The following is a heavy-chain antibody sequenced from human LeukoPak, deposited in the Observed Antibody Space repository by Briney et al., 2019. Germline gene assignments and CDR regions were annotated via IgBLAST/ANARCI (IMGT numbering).Heavy chain of an antibody. Sequence: GGSLRLSCSASGFTFSTFIVHWVRQAPGKGLEYVSGIGPNGRSTYYADSLKGRFTISRDTSKNTLYLQMSSLRTEDTALYYCVYQQSGNLNWGQGTLVTVSS. CDR3: VYQQSGNLN. V-gene: IGHV3-64D*09. CDR2: IGPNGRST. J-gene: IGHJ4*02. CDR1: GFTFSTFI. D-gene: IGHD6-13*01.